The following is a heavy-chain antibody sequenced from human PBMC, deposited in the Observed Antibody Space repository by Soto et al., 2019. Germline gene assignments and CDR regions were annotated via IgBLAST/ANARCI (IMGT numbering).Heavy chain of an antibody. V-gene: IGHV4-30-2*01. J-gene: IGHJ4*02. CDR2: IYHSGST. CDR1: GGSISSGGYS. CDR3: ARVIAAAALFDY. D-gene: IGHD6-13*01. Sequence: SETLSLTCAVSGGSISSGGYSWSWIRQPPGKGLEWIGYIYHSGSTYYNPSLKSRVTISVDRSKNQFSLKLSSVTAADTAVYYCARVIAAAALFDYWGQGTLVTVSS.